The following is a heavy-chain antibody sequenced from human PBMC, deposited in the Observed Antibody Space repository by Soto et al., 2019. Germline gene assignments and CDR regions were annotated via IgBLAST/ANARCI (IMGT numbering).Heavy chain of an antibody. CDR1: GGSISSSNW. V-gene: IGHV4-4*02. CDR2: IYHSGST. Sequence: SETLSLTCAVSGGSISSSNWWSWVRQPPGKGLEWIGEIYHSGSTNYNPSLKSRVTISVDTSKNQFSLKLSSVTAADTAVYYYARGLRLPRYLVGLWDDYWGQGTLVTVSS. D-gene: IGHD3-9*01. J-gene: IGHJ4*02. CDR3: ARGLRLPRYLVGLWDDY.